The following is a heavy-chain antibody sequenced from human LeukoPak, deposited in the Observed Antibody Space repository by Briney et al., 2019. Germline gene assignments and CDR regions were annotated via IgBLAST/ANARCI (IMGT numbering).Heavy chain of an antibody. J-gene: IGHJ3*02. D-gene: IGHD5-18*01. CDR1: GYSFSNHG. CDR3: AREVDTAMVNAFDI. CDR2: ISGYDANT. Sequence: ASVKVSCKASGYSFSNHGINWVRQAPGEGLEWMGWISGYDANTKYAQRFQGRVTMTTDTSTNSGFLEVKSLTSDDTAVYFCAREVDTAMVNAFDIWGQGTMVIVSS. V-gene: IGHV1-18*01.